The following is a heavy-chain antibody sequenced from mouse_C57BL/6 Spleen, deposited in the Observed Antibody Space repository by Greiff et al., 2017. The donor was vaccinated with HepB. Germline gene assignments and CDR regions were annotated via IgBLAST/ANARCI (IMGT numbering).Heavy chain of an antibody. D-gene: IGHD2-4*01. V-gene: IGHV5-9-1*02. Sequence: EVHLVESGEGLVKPGGSLKLSCAASGFTFSSYAMSWVRQTPEKRLEWVAYISSGGDYIYYADTVKGRFTISRDNARNTLYLQMSSLKSEDTAMYYCTRPLIYYDYDDAMDYWGQGTSVTVSS. CDR2: ISSGGDYI. CDR1: GFTFSSYA. CDR3: TRPLIYYDYDDAMDY. J-gene: IGHJ4*01.